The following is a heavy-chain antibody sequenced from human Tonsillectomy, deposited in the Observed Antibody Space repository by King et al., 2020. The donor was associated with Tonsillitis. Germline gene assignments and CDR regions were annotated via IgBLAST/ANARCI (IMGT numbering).Heavy chain of an antibody. V-gene: IGHV4-38-2*01. CDR3: ARSREKPEGEY. J-gene: IGHJ4*02. CDR1: GFSLRRDYS. CDR2: ISSDGNT. Sequence: PLQASAPGLVPASATLSLPCAVSGFSLRRDYSCGWIRQLPGQGLAWIGSISSDGNTSYNPSLRRRVAISRDTSKDHFSLKLSSVTAADTAGDEGARSREKPEGEYGGQGTRGAGAS. D-gene: IGHD1-14*01.